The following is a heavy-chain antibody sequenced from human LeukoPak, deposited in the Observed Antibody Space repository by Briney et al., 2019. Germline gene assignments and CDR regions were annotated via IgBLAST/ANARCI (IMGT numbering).Heavy chain of an antibody. CDR1: GGSISSYY. CDR2: IYYSGST. CDR3: AQYYYGSGSYDY. V-gene: IGHV4-59*08. J-gene: IGHJ4*02. D-gene: IGHD3-10*01. Sequence: SETLSLTCTVSGGSISSYYWSWIRQPPGKGLEWIGYIYYSGSTSYNPSLKSRVTISVDTSKNQFSLKLSSVTAADTAVYYCAQYYYGSGSYDYWGQGTLVTVSS.